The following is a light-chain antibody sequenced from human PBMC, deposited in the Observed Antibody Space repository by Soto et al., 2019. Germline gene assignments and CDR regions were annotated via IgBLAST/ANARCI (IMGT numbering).Light chain of an antibody. J-gene: IGKJ4*01. Sequence: EVVMTQSPATLSVSPGERATLSCRASRGIGSTLAWYQQKPGQTPGLLIYDTSTRATGVPARFIGSASGTEFTHTITSLQSEDFAIYYCQHYVTWPLAFGGGTRVENK. V-gene: IGKV3-15*01. CDR2: DTS. CDR1: RGIGST. CDR3: QHYVTWPLA.